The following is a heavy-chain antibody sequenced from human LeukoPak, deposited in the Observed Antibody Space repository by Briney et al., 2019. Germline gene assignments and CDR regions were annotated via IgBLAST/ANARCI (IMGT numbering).Heavy chain of an antibody. CDR2: INPNSGGT. CDR1: GYTFTGYY. CDR3: ARVPCSGGSCSPPYFDY. V-gene: IGHV1-2*02. Sequence: ASVKVSCKASGYTFTGYYMHWVRQAPGQGLEWMGWINPNSGGTNYAQKFQGRVTMTRDTSISTAYMELSRLRSDDTAVYYCARVPCSGGSCSPPYFDYWGQGTLVTVSS. D-gene: IGHD2-15*01. J-gene: IGHJ4*02.